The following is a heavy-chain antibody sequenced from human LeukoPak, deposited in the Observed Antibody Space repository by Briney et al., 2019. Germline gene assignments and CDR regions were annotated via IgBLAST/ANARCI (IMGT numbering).Heavy chain of an antibody. D-gene: IGHD1-1*01. J-gene: IGHJ4*02. CDR3: TRDTTGPNDY. CDR2: INRDGSVT. Sequence: GGSLRLSCAASGFTFSDYWMHWVRQAPGKGLVWVSRINRDGSVTTYADSVKGRFTISRDNAKNTLYLQMNSLRAEDTAVYYCTRDTTGPNDYWGQGTLVTVSS. CDR1: GFTFSDYW. V-gene: IGHV3-74*01.